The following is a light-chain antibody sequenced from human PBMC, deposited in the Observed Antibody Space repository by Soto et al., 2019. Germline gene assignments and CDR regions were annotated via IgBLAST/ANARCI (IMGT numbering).Light chain of an antibody. Sequence: EIEMTQSPATLSLAPGERVTLSCRASESVSTNLAWYQQKAGQAPRLLIYGASTRATGIPARFSGSGSGTEFTLTIGSLQSEDFAVYYCQQYNNWPITFGQGTRLEIK. V-gene: IGKV3-15*01. J-gene: IGKJ5*01. CDR2: GAS. CDR3: QQYNNWPIT. CDR1: ESVSTN.